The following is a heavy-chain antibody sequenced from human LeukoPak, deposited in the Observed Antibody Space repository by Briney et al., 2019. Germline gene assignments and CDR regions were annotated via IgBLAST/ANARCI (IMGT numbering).Heavy chain of an antibody. V-gene: IGHV3-48*03. CDR3: ARVQTTVTTLDY. D-gene: IGHD4-17*01. J-gene: IGHJ4*02. Sequence: GSLRLSCAASGFTFSSYEMNWVRQAPGKGLEWVSYISSSGSTRYYADSVKGRFTISRDNAKNSLYLQMNSLRAEDTAVYYCARVQTTVTTLDYWGQGTLVTVSS. CDR2: ISSSGSTR. CDR1: GFTFSSYE.